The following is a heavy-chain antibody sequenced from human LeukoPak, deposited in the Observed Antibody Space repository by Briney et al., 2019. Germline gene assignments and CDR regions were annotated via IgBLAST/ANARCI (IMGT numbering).Heavy chain of an antibody. CDR2: ISGSGGST. CDR3: AKDLNADYGDTVY. D-gene: IGHD4-17*01. V-gene: IGHV3-23*01. J-gene: IGHJ4*02. CDR1: GFTFSRSA. Sequence: GGSLRLSCAASGFTFSRSAMSWVRQAPGKGLEWVSAISGSGGSTYYADSVKGRFTISRDNSKNTLYLQMNSLRAEDTAVYYCAKDLNADYGDTVYWGQGTLVTVSS.